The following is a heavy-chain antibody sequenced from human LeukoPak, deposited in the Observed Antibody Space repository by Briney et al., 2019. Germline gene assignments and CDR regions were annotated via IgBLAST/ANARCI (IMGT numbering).Heavy chain of an antibody. D-gene: IGHD2-2*01. V-gene: IGHV4-31*03. CDR2: IYYSGTT. Sequence: ETSETLSLTCTVSGGSISSDGYYWSWIRQLPGKGLEWTGYIYYSGTTYYNPSLESRVTISVDTSKNQFSLKLSSVTAADTAVYYCARAPASTYPYYYGMDVWGQGTTVTVSS. CDR3: ARAPASTYPYYYGMDV. CDR1: GGSISSDGYY. J-gene: IGHJ6*02.